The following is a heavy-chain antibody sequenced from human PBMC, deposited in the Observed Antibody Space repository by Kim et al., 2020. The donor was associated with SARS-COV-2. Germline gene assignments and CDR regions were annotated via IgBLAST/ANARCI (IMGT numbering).Heavy chain of an antibody. CDR1: GFSFSRYW. Sequence: GGSLRLSCTASGFSFSRYWMSWVRQAPGKGPEWVANIKQDGSEKHYVDSVVGRFAVSRDNAKNSLFLQMNTLRAEDTAIYYCAREDGYNTFDLCSQGTLVTVSA. J-gene: IGHJ5*02. CDR3: AREDGYNTFDL. D-gene: IGHD2-2*03. V-gene: IGHV3-7*01. CDR2: IKQDGSEK.